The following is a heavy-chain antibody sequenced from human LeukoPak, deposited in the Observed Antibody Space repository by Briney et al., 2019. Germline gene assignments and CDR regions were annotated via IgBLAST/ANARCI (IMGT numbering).Heavy chain of an antibody. D-gene: IGHD3-3*01. CDR3: ARGRSDFGRY. CDR1: GGSFSGYY. Sequence: PSETLSLTCAVYGGSFSGYYWSWIRQPPGKGLEWIGEINHSGSTNYNPSLKSRVTISVDTSKNQFSLKLSSVTAADTAVYYCARGRSDFGRYWGQGTLVTVSS. J-gene: IGHJ4*02. CDR2: INHSGST. V-gene: IGHV4-34*01.